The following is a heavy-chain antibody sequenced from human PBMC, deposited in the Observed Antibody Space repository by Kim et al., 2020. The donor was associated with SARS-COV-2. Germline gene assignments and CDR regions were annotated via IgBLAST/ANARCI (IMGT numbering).Heavy chain of an antibody. CDR3: ARYNVPSRSYYFDF. CDR2: INHSGST. V-gene: IGHV4-34*01. CDR1: AGSFSGYY. J-gene: IGHJ4*02. D-gene: IGHD1-20*01. Sequence: SETLSLTCAVYAGSFSGYYWSWIRQPPGKGLEWIGEINHSGSTNYSPSLKSRLTISVDTTKNQFSLKLRSVTAADTAVYYCARYNVPSRSYYFDFWGEG.